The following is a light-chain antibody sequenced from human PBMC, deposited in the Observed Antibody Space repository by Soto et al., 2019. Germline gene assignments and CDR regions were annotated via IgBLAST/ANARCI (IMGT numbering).Light chain of an antibody. CDR1: QRVTNNY. Sequence: EIVLTQSPGTMSLSPGERATLSCRASQRVTNNYVAWYQQKPGQAPRLLIYGASRRATGIPDRFSGSGSGTDLTLTISRLEAEDFAVYYCQQYATSLPTTFGQGTKLEIK. CDR2: GAS. CDR3: QQYATSLPTT. J-gene: IGKJ2*01. V-gene: IGKV3-20*01.